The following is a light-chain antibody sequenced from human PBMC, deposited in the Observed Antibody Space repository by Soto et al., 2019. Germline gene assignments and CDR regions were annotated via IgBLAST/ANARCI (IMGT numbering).Light chain of an antibody. CDR1: SSKW. V-gene: IGKV1-5*01. Sequence: DIQMTQSPSTLAASVGDTVTMTCRSSSKWLAWYQKKPGKAPKLLIYDVSNLESGVPPRFSGSTSGAEATLTSTGLQPDDLGTYYCQHTTAFTFGQGTKVEIK. J-gene: IGKJ2*01. CDR3: QHTTAFT. CDR2: DVS.